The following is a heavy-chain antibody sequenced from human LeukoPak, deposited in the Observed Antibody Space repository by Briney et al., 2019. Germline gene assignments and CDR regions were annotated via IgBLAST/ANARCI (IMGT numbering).Heavy chain of an antibody. CDR3: AKDLPGKPYSSYHVIAFDI. D-gene: IGHD6-6*01. J-gene: IGHJ3*02. Sequence: PGGSLRLSCAASGFTFSGYAMSWVRQAPGKGLEWVSAISGSGGSTYYADSVKGRLTISRDNSKNTLYLQMNSLRAEDTAVYYCAKDLPGKPYSSYHVIAFDIWGQGTMVTVSS. CDR1: GFTFSGYA. CDR2: ISGSGGST. V-gene: IGHV3-23*01.